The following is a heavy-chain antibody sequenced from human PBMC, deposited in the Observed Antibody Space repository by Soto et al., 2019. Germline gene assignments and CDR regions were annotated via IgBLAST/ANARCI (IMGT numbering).Heavy chain of an antibody. CDR3: ARNYGHDCGGGDCYFYF. V-gene: IGHV1-69*01. D-gene: IGHD5-12*01. Sequence: QVQLVQSGAEVKKPGSSVRVSCKASGGTFSRYAINWVRQAPGHGLEWMGGIIPLFGTPNYAQKFRGRVTITADESASTAHMELRSLTSDDTAVYYCARNYGHDCGGGDCYFYFWGQGTLVTVSS. CDR2: IIPLFGTP. CDR1: GGTFSRYA. J-gene: IGHJ4*02.